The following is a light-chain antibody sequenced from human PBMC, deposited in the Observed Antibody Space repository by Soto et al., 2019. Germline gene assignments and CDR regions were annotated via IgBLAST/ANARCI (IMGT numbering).Light chain of an antibody. CDR1: QTITRW. CDR3: QQYNSYSIT. CDR2: DGS. J-gene: IGKJ5*01. V-gene: IGKV1-5*01. Sequence: DNRLAHAASSLSASVGGRVTITCRASQTITRWMAWYQQKPGKAPKLLIYDGSTLESGVPSRFSGSGSGTEFTLTISSLQPDDFATYYCQQYNSYSITFGQGIRLEIK.